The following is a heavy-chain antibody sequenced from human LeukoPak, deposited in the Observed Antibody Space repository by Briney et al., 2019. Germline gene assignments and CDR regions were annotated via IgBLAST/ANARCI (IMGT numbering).Heavy chain of an antibody. CDR1: GFTFRSYT. CDR3: APTIVNDKYFDF. Sequence: GGSLRLSCAASGFTFRSYTMNWVRQAPGKGPEWVSSISTGSNYIHYADSLKGRFTISRDNAKNSLYLQMNSLRAEDTAVYYCAPTIVNDKYFDFWGQGTLVTVSS. D-gene: IGHD4-11*01. CDR2: ISTGSNYI. J-gene: IGHJ4*02. V-gene: IGHV3-21*01.